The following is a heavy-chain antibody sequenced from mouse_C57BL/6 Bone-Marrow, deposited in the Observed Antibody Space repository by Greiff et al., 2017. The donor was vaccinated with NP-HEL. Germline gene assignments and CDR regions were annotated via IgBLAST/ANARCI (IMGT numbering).Heavy chain of an antibody. V-gene: IGHV3-6*01. CDR3: ARGYYGNSWYFDV. J-gene: IGHJ1*03. D-gene: IGHD2-1*01. CDR2: ISYDGSN. CDR1: GYSITSGYY. Sequence: DVKLQESGPGLVKPSQSLSLTCSVTGYSITSGYYWNWIRQFPGNKLEWMGYISYDGSNNYNPSLKNRISITRDTSKNQFFLKLNSVTTEDTATYYCARGYYGNSWYFDVWGTGTTVTVSS.